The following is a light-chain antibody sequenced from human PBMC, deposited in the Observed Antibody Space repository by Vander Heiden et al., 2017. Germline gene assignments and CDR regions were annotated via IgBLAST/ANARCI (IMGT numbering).Light chain of an antibody. J-gene: IGLJ3*02. CDR2: YVT. V-gene: IGLV2-14*03. CDR1: SSGVGGDND. Sequence: QSALKQPASVSGSPGPSITTSCTGASSGVGGDNDVAWYQQHPGEAPKLMINYVTSRPSWVATRLSGGTTGNTASLTIIGLQAEDEADYYCSSYTRTSSNWVFGGGTKLTVL. CDR3: SSYTRTSSNWV.